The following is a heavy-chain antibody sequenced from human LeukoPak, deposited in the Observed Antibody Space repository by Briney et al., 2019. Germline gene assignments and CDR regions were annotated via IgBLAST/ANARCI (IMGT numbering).Heavy chain of an antibody. Sequence: GESLKISCKGSGYSFSNYYIAWVRQMPGQGLEWMGIIYPGDSDTTYSPSFQGQVTMSADKSISAAYLQWSSLKASDTAMYYCARGSIYHDYWGQGTLVTVSS. V-gene: IGHV5-51*01. CDR2: IYPGDSDT. D-gene: IGHD3-3*01. CDR1: GYSFSNYY. CDR3: ARGSIYHDY. J-gene: IGHJ4*02.